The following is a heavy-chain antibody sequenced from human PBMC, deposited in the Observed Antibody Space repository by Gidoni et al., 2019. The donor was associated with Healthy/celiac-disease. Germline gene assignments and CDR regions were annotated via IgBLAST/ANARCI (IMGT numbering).Heavy chain of an antibody. CDR3: ARGDQNVDIVATINGLDY. V-gene: IGHV1-3*01. Sequence: QVQLVQSGAEVKKHGASVKVSCKASGYTFTSYAMHWVRQAPGQRLEWMGWINAGNGNTKYSQKFQGRVNITRDTSASTAYMELSSLRSEDTAVYYCARGDQNVDIVATINGLDYWGQGTLVTVSS. CDR2: INAGNGNT. D-gene: IGHD5-12*01. CDR1: GYTFTSYA. J-gene: IGHJ4*02.